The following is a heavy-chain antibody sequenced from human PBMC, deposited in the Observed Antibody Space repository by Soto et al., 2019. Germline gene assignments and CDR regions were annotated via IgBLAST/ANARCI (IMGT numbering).Heavy chain of an antibody. CDR2: ISSTTNYI. J-gene: IGHJ4*02. CDR1: GFTFTSYS. Sequence: PGGSLRLSCAASGFTFTSYSMNWVRQAPGKGLEWVSSISSTTNYIYYGDSMKGRFTISRDNAKNSLYLEMNSLRAEDTAVYSCARESEDLTSNFDYWGQGTLVTVSS. V-gene: IGHV3-21*06. CDR3: ARESEDLTSNFDY.